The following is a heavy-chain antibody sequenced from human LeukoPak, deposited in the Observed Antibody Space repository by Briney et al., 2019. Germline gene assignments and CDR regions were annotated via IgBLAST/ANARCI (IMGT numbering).Heavy chain of an antibody. J-gene: IGHJ4*02. CDR3: ARRAVYDSSGYLFYF. V-gene: IGHV3-74*01. D-gene: IGHD3-22*01. CDR2: INSDGSSR. CDR1: GVSLSRYW. Sequence: GGSLRLSCAVSGVSLSRYWMHWVRQAPGQGLVWVSRINSDGSSRSYADSVKGRFTISRDNAKNTLYLQMNSLRAEDTAVYYCARRAVYDSSGYLFYFWGQGTLVTVSS.